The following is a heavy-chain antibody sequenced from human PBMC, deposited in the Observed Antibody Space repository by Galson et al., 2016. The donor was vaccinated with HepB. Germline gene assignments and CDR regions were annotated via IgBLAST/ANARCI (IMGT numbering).Heavy chain of an antibody. Sequence: QSGAEVKQPGESLKISCQCSGSTFTSYWIGWVRQVPGKGLKWMGNIYPGDSDTRYSPPFQGQVTISVDKSISTAYLQWSSLKASDSAMHYCAGHVLHSNSWYIDSWGQGTLVTVSS. CDR2: IYPGDSDT. V-gene: IGHV5-51*01. CDR3: AGHVLHSNSWYIDS. CDR1: GSTFTSYW. J-gene: IGHJ4*02. D-gene: IGHD6-13*01.